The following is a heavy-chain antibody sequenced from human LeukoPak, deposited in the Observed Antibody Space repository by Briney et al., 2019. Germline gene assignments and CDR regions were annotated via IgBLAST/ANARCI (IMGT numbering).Heavy chain of an antibody. CDR2: IIWNGGST. D-gene: IGHD2-21*02. CDR1: GFTFDAYG. J-gene: IGHJ3*02. V-gene: IGHV3-20*04. CDR3: ARGIRQVVTAIPSAAFVI. Sequence: GGSVTPSWPASGFTFDAYGMSWVRQAPGKGLEWVSGIIWNGGSTGYADSQKGSLNISRDNAKNSLYLQMNSLRAEDTALYYCARGIRQVVTAIPSAAFVIWGQSPSDTVSS.